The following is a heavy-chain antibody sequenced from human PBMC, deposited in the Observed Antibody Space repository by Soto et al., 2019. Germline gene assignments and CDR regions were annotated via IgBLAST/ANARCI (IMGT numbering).Heavy chain of an antibody. CDR2: IFSNDEK. CDR3: ARIWKMDSSGWSEFDY. D-gene: IGHD6-19*01. Sequence: QVTLKESGPVLVKPTETLTLTCTVSGFSLSNARMGVSWIRQPPVKALEWLAHIFSNDEKSYTTSLKSRLILANDTSKSHVILTMTNMYPVDTATYYCARIWKMDSSGWSEFDYRGQGTLVTVSS. CDR1: GFSLSNARMG. V-gene: IGHV2-26*01. J-gene: IGHJ4*02.